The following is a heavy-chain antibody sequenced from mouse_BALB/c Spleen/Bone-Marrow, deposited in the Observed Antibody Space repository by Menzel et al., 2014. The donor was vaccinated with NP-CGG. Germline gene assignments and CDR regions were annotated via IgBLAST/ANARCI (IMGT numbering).Heavy chain of an antibody. V-gene: IGHV2-6-7*01. Sequence: VQGVESGPGLVAPSQSLSITCTVSGFSLTGYGVNWVRQPPGKGLEWLGMIWGDGSTDYNSALKSRLSISKDNSKSQVFLKMNSLQTDDTARYYCARGRYDGAMDYWGQGTSVTVSS. D-gene: IGHD2-14*01. CDR1: GFSLTGYG. J-gene: IGHJ4*01. CDR2: IWGDGST. CDR3: ARGRYDGAMDY.